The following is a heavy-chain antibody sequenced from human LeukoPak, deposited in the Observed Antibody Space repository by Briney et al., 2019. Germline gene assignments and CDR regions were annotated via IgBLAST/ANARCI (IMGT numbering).Heavy chain of an antibody. CDR2: LNPNSGGT. V-gene: IGHV1-2*02. Sequence: ASVKVSCKASGYIFTNYYMHWVRQAPGQGLEWMGWLNPNSGGTNYAQKFQGRVTMTRDTSISTGCMESSGLISDDTAVYYCARGSRISGSKTTYDIWGQGTMVTVSS. CDR1: GYIFTNYY. CDR3: ARGSRISGSKTTYDI. D-gene: IGHD6-19*01. J-gene: IGHJ3*02.